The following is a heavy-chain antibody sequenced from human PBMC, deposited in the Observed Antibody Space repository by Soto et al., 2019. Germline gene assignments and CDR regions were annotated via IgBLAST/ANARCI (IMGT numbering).Heavy chain of an antibody. V-gene: IGHV4-30-2*01. CDR1: GGSIDSGAFS. CDR3: ARIHWAQSSLDY. D-gene: IGHD6-19*01. CDR2: VTHSGAA. Sequence: SETLSLTCAVSGGSIDSGAFSLSWIRQPPGKGLEWIGYVTHSGAAYSIPSLNGRLTLSVDSSQTQFSLKLTSVTAADSAFYYCARIHWAQSSLDYWGRGILVTVSS. J-gene: IGHJ4*02.